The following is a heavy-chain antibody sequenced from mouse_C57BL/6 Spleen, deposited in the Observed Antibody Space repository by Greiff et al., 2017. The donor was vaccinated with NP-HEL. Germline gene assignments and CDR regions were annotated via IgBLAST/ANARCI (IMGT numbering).Heavy chain of an antibody. CDR1: GYTFTSYW. V-gene: IGHV1-52*01. D-gene: IGHD2-1*01. J-gene: IGHJ4*01. Sequence: QVQLKQPGAELVRPGSSVKLSCKASGYTFTSYWMHWVKQRPIQGLEWIGNIDPSDSETHYNQKFKDKATLTVDKSSSTAYMQLSSLTSEDSAVYYCARFYGNYEYYAMDYWGQGTSVTVSS. CDR3: ARFYGNYEYYAMDY. CDR2: IDPSDSET.